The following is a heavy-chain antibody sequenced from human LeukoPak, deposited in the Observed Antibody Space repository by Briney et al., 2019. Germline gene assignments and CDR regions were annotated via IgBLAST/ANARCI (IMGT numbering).Heavy chain of an antibody. V-gene: IGHV1-69*06. D-gene: IGHD6-13*01. Sequence: SVKVSCKASGGTFSSYAISWVRQPPGQGLEWMGGIIPIFGTANYAQKFQGRVTITADKSTSTAYMELSSLRSEDTAVYYCARVPGSSSLFWFDPWGQGTLVTVSS. CDR3: ARVPGSSSLFWFDP. J-gene: IGHJ5*02. CDR2: IIPIFGTA. CDR1: GGTFSSYA.